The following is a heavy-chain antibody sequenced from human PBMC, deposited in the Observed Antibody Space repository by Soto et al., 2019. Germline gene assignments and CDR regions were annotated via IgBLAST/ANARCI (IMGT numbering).Heavy chain of an antibody. J-gene: IGHJ4*02. V-gene: IGHV4-39*01. CDR3: SRLTNARPGDD. CDR1: GGSITSSNYH. CDR2: IYYSGNT. D-gene: IGHD2-2*01. Sequence: SETLSLTCTVSGGSITSSNYHWGWSRQPPGKGLEWIGTIYYSGNTYYNPPLKSRVTMSMDASKNQFSLTLSSVAVADTAVYYCSRLTNARPGDDWGQGTLVTVSS.